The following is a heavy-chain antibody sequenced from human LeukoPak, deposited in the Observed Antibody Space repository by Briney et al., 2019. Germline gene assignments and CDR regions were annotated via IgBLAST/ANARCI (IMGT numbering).Heavy chain of an antibody. V-gene: IGHV4-4*02. D-gene: IGHD1-20*01. CDR2: IYHSGST. CDR1: GGSISSSNW. J-gene: IGHJ5*02. CDR3: ARDMGAYNWNWFDP. Sequence: SETLSLTCAVSGGSISSSNWWSWVRPPPGKGLEWIGEIYHSGSTNYNPSLKSRVTISVDTSKNQFSLKLSSVTAADTAVYYCARDMGAYNWNWFDPWGQGTLVTASS.